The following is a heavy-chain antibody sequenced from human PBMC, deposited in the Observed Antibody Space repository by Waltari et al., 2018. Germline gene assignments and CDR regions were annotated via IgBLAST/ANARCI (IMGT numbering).Heavy chain of an antibody. CDR3: ARASVDIVATAYYYYGMDV. J-gene: IGHJ6*02. D-gene: IGHD5-12*01. V-gene: IGHV4-34*01. CDR2: INHSGST. Sequence: LEWIGEINHSGSTNYNPSLKIRVTISVDTSKNQFSLKLSSVTAAGTAVYYCARASVDIVATAYYYYGMDVWGQGTTVTVSS.